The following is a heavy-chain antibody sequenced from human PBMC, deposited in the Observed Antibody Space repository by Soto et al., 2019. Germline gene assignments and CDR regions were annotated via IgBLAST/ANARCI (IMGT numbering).Heavy chain of an antibody. J-gene: IGHJ6*03. CDR1: GYTFTGYY. D-gene: IGHD6-13*01. Sequence: ASVKVSCKASGYTFTGYYMHWVRQAPGQGLEWMGWINPNSGGTNYAQKFQGWVTMTRDTSISTAYMELSSLRSDDTAVYYCARGIAAAGYYYYYYMDVWGKGTTVTVSS. CDR3: ARGIAAAGYYYYYYMDV. CDR2: INPNSGGT. V-gene: IGHV1-2*04.